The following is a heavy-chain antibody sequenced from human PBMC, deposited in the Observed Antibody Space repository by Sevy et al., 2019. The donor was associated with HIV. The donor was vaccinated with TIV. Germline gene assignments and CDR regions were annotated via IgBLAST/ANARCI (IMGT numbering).Heavy chain of an antibody. D-gene: IGHD3-22*01. CDR3: ARLTYYYESSGSAEYFQH. CDR2: IIPIFGTP. V-gene: IGHV1-69*13. CDR1: GGTFNNYA. Sequence: ASVKVSCKASGGTFNNYAISWVRQAPGQGLEWTGGIIPIFGTPKDAQKFQGRVTITADESTSTAYMEVSSLRSEDMAVYYCARLTYYYESSGSAEYFQHWRQGTLVTVSS. J-gene: IGHJ1*01.